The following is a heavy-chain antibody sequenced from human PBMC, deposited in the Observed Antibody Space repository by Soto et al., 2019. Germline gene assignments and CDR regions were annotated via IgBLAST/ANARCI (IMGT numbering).Heavy chain of an antibody. CDR3: ARDRAAGGY. J-gene: IGHJ4*02. CDR1: GFSFSDYE. CDR2: ISSGGSTI. V-gene: IGHV3-48*03. Sequence: EVQLVESGGGLAQPGGSLRLSCVASGFSFSDYERNWVRQAPGKGLEWVAYISSGGSTIHYADSVRGRFTVSRDNARNSLYLQMNTLSVEDTALYYCARDRAAGGYWGQGTLVTVSS. D-gene: IGHD6-13*01.